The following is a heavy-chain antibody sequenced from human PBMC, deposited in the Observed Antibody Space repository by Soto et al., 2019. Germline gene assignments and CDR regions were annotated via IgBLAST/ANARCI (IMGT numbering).Heavy chain of an antibody. CDR1: GFTSSSYG. V-gene: IGHV3-30*18. J-gene: IGHJ6*02. Sequence: PGGSLRLSCAASGFTSSSYGMHWVRQAPGKGLEWVAVISYDGSNKYYADSVKGRFTISRDNSKNTLYLQMNSLRAEDTAVYYCAKPRIAAAGSPDYYYGMDVWGQGTTVTVSS. CDR2: ISYDGSNK. D-gene: IGHD6-13*01. CDR3: AKPRIAAAGSPDYYYGMDV.